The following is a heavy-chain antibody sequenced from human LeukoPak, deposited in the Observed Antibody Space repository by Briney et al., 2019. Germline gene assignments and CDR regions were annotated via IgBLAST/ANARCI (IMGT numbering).Heavy chain of an antibody. CDR1: GGSFSGYY. D-gene: IGHD3-3*01. J-gene: IGHJ6*02. Sequence: PSETLSLTCAVYGGSFSGYYWSWIRQPPGKGLEWIGEINHSGSTNYNPSLKSRVTISVDTSKNQFSLKLSSVTAADTAVYYCAGAEWFPPRDYYYGMDVWGQGTTVTVSS. CDR3: AGAEWFPPRDYYYGMDV. V-gene: IGHV4-34*01. CDR2: INHSGST.